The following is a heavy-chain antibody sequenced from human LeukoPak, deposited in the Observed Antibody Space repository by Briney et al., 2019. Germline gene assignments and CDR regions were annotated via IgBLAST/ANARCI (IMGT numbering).Heavy chain of an antibody. CDR1: GFTFSSYA. J-gene: IGHJ3*02. V-gene: IGHV4-34*01. Sequence: PGGSLRLSCAASGFTFSSYAMSWIRQPPGKGLEWIGEINHSGSTNYNPSLKSRVTISVDTSKNQFSLKLSSVTAADTAVYYCASGYDGLAFDIWGQGTMVTVSS. CDR3: ASGYDGLAFDI. D-gene: IGHD3-16*01. CDR2: INHSGST.